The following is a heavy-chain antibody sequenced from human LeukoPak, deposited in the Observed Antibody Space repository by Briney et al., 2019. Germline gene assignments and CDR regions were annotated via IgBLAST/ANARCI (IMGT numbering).Heavy chain of an antibody. CDR3: ARGDYSSGWYDY. CDR2: INHSGST. V-gene: IGHV4-34*01. J-gene: IGHJ4*02. Sequence: SETLSLTCAVYGGSFIGYYWSWIRQPPGKGLEWIGEINHSGSTNYNPSLKSRVTISVDTSKNQFSLKLSSVTAADTAVYYCARGDYSSGWYDYWGQGTLVTVSS. CDR1: GGSFIGYY. D-gene: IGHD6-19*01.